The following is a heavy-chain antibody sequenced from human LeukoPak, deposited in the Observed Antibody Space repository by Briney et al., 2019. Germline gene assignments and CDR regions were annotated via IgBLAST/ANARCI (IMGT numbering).Heavy chain of an antibody. J-gene: IGHJ6*02. CDR1: VGSISSYY. D-gene: IGHD3-22*01. Sequence: PSETLSLTCTVPVGSISSYYWRWIRQPPGEGLEWIGYIYYSGSTNYNPSLKSRVTISVDTSKNQFSLKLSSVTAADTAVYYCARSSGYLYGMDVWGQGTTVTVSS. V-gene: IGHV4-59*01. CDR3: ARSSGYLYGMDV. CDR2: IYYSGST.